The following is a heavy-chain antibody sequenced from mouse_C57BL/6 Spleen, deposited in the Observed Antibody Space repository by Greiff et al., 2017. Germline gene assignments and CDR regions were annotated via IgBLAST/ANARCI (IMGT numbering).Heavy chain of an antibody. V-gene: IGHV5-17*01. Sequence: EVQLQESGGGLVKPGGSLKLSCAASGFTFSDYGMHWVRQAPEKGLEWVAYISSGSSTIYYADTVKGRFTISRDNAKNTLFLQMTSLRSEDTAMYDCARRDYYGSSPYYAMDYWGQGTSVTVSS. CDR1: GFTFSDYG. D-gene: IGHD1-1*01. CDR3: ARRDYYGSSPYYAMDY. J-gene: IGHJ4*01. CDR2: ISSGSSTI.